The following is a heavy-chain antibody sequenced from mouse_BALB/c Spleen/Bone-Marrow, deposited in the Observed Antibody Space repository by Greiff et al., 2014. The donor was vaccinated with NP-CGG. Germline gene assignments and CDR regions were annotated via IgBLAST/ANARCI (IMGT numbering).Heavy chain of an antibody. CDR1: VYTFTNYV. CDR2: INPYNDGT. Sequence: EVQVVESGPELVKPGASVKMSCKASVYTFTNYVIHWVKQKPGQGLEWIGYINPYNDGTKYNEKFRGKATLTSDKSSSTAYMELSSLTSEDSAVYYCARGGGNFFPPMDYWGQGTSVTVSS. D-gene: IGHD2-1*01. CDR3: ARGGGNFFPPMDY. V-gene: IGHV1-14*01. J-gene: IGHJ4*01.